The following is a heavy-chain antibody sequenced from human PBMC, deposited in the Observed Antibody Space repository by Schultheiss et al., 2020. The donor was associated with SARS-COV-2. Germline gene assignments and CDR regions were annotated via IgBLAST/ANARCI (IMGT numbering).Heavy chain of an antibody. CDR3: ARDLRGSSSMDV. CDR1: GFTVSDNY. CDR2: IYYSGST. D-gene: IGHD6-6*01. V-gene: IGHV4-59*02. J-gene: IGHJ6*02. Sequence: GSLRLSCAVSGFTVSDNYMIWVRQAPGKGLEWIAYIYYSGSTNYNPSLKSRVTISVDTSNNQFSLKLSSVTAADTAVYYCARDLRGSSSMDVWGQGTTVTVSS.